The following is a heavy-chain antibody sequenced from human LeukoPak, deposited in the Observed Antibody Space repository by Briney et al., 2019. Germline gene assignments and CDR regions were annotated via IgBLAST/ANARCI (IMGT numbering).Heavy chain of an antibody. D-gene: IGHD5-18*01. CDR3: ASPKGGYSYGLQYYFDY. CDR2: ISISSRYI. V-gene: IGHV3-21*01. CDR1: GFTFSSYS. J-gene: IGHJ4*02. Sequence: GGSLRLSCAASGFTFSSYSMNWVRQAPGKGLEWVSSISISSRYIYYADSVKCRFTISRDKAKNSLYLQMNSLRAEDTAVYSCASPKGGYSYGLQYYFDYWGQGPLVTVSS.